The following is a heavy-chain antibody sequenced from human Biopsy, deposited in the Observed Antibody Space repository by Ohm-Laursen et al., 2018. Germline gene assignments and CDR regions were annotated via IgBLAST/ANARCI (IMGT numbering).Heavy chain of an antibody. CDR3: AGRDTGVTIIRVDYFQH. Sequence: SLRLSCTASGFNFNDYGMHWVRQAPGKGLEWVAVISHDGRSRFYVDSVKGRFTISRDNSNNTLYLQMNSLRAEDTAVYYCAGRDTGVTIIRVDYFQHWGQGTLVTVSS. CDR1: GFNFNDYG. D-gene: IGHD3-3*01. CDR2: ISHDGRSR. V-gene: IGHV3-30*03. J-gene: IGHJ1*01.